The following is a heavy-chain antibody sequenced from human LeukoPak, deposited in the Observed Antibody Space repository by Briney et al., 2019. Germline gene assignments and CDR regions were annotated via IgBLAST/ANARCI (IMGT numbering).Heavy chain of an antibody. CDR2: IYHSGST. D-gene: IGHD6-19*01. CDR1: GYSISSGYY. Sequence: SETLSLTCTVSGYSISSGYYWGWIRQPPGKGLEWIGSIYHSGSTYYNPSLKSQVTISVDTSKNQFSLKLSSVTAADTAVYYCAKCHGGWDTLLTDYWGQGTLVTVSS. CDR3: AKCHGGWDTLLTDY. J-gene: IGHJ4*02. V-gene: IGHV4-38-2*02.